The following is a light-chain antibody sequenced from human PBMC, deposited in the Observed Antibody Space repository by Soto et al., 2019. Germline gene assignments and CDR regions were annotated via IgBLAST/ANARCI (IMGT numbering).Light chain of an antibody. CDR2: GAS. V-gene: IGKV3D-7*01. CDR1: QSVSSSY. Sequence: EIVMTQSPATLSLSPGERATLSRRASQSVSSSYLSWYQQKPGQAPRLLIYGASTRATGIPARFSGSGSGTDFTLTISSLQPEDFAVYYCQQDYNSLTFGGGTKVEIK. CDR3: QQDYNSLT. J-gene: IGKJ4*01.